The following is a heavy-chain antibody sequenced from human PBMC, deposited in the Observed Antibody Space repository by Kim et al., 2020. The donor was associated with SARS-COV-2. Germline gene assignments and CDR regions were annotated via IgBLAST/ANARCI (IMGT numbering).Heavy chain of an antibody. J-gene: IGHJ3*02. CDR2: INHSGST. Sequence: SETLSLTCAVYGGSFSGYYWSWIRQPPGKGLEWIGEINHSGSTNYNPSLKSRVTISVDTSKNQFSLKLSSVTAADTAVYYCARVVFPEWELLRSYLRDHDAFDIWGQGTMVTVSS. V-gene: IGHV4-34*01. CDR3: ARVVFPEWELLRSYLRDHDAFDI. D-gene: IGHD1-26*01. CDR1: GGSFSGYY.